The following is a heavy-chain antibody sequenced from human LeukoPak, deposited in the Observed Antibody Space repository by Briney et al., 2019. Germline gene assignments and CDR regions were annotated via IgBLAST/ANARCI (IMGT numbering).Heavy chain of an antibody. CDR2: ITRDSSTK. J-gene: IGHJ4*02. CDR1: GFTLSDYI. D-gene: IGHD6-19*01. V-gene: IGHV3-30-3*01. CDR3: ATEVYSSGRAATLNR. Sequence: GGSLRLSCEASGFTLSDYIMHWVRQTPGKGLEWVSLITRDSSTKNYADSVRGRFTVSRDNSRNTLFLQVTSLRGDDTALYYCATEVYSSGRAATLNRWGQGTLVTVSS.